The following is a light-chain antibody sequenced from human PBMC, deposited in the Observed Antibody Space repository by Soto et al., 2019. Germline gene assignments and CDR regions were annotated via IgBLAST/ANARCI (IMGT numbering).Light chain of an antibody. CDR3: QQYDNLPLT. J-gene: IGKJ4*01. Sequence: DIQMTQSPSSLSASVGDRVTITCQASQDNSNYLNWYQQKPGKAPKQLIYDAYNLKTGDPSRLSGSGSGTDFIFTIISLQPEDIATYYCQQYDNLPLTVGGGTKVDIK. V-gene: IGKV1-33*01. CDR1: QDNSNY. CDR2: DAY.